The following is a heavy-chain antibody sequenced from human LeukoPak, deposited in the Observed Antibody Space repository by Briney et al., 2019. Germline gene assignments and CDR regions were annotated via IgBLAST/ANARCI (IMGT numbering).Heavy chain of an antibody. J-gene: IGHJ3*02. CDR2: IYTSGST. D-gene: IGHD3-22*01. Sequence: SGTLSLTCTVSGGSISSYYWSWIRQPAGKGLEWIGRIYTSGSTNYNPSLKSRVTMSVDTSKNQFSLKLSSVTAADTAVYYCATRTTYYYDSSGADAFDIWGQGTMVTVSS. CDR1: GGSISSYY. CDR3: ATRTTYYYDSSGADAFDI. V-gene: IGHV4-4*07.